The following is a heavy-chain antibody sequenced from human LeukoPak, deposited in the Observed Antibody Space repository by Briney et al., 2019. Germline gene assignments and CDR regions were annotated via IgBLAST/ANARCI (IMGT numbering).Heavy chain of an antibody. V-gene: IGHV3-30*01. CDR3: AREEESLYWSSTSCVGYFYY. CDR2: ISYDGSNK. Sequence: GGSLRLSCAASGFTFSSYAMHWVRQAPGKGLEWVAVISYDGSNKYYADSVKGRFTISRDNSKNPLYLQMNSLRAEDTAVYYCAREEESLYWSSTSCVGYFYYWGQGTLVTVSS. CDR1: GFTFSSYA. D-gene: IGHD2-2*01. J-gene: IGHJ4*02.